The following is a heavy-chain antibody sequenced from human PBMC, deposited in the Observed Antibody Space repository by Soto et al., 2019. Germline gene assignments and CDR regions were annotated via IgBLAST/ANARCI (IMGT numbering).Heavy chain of an antibody. CDR2: IIPIFGTA. CDR1: GGTFSSYA. Sequence: SVKVSCKASGGTFSSYAISWVRQAPGQGLEWMGGIIPIFGTANYAQKFQGRVTITADESTSTAYMELSSLRSEDTAVYYCARGYYDSSGYPGYYYYYGMDVWGQGTTVTVSS. D-gene: IGHD3-22*01. CDR3: ARGYYDSSGYPGYYYYYGMDV. V-gene: IGHV1-69*13. J-gene: IGHJ6*02.